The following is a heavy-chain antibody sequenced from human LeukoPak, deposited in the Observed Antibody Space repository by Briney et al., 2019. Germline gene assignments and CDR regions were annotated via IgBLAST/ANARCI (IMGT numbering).Heavy chain of an antibody. D-gene: IGHD5-12*01. Sequence: GGSLRLSCAASGFTFSNAWMSWVRQAPGKGLEWVSVIYSGGSTYYADSVKGRFTISRDNSKNTLYLQMNSLRAEDTAVYYCARDDGYEYAFDIWGQGTMVTVSS. CDR2: IYSGGST. CDR1: GFTFSNAW. J-gene: IGHJ3*02. CDR3: ARDDGYEYAFDI. V-gene: IGHV3-66*01.